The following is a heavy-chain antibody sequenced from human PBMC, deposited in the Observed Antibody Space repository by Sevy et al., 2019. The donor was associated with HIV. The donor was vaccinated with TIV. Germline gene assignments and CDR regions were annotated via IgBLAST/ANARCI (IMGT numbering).Heavy chain of an antibody. CDR3: ARDRYYDASGYYYYYYGMDV. CDR2: IYSDGRT. Sequence: GGSLRLSCAASGLSVSDNYMNWVRQAPGKGLELVSVIYSDGRTYYADSVKGGFTIFRDNSKNTLYLHMNNLRPEDTAVYYCARDRYYDASGYYYYYYGMDVWGQGTMVTVSS. CDR1: GLSVSDNY. D-gene: IGHD3-22*01. J-gene: IGHJ6*02. V-gene: IGHV3-66*01.